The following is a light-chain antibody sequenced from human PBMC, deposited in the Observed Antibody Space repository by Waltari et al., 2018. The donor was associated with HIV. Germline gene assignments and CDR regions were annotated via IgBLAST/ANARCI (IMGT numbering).Light chain of an antibody. CDR2: WAS. Sequence: DIVMTQSPDSLALSLGERATINCISNHSISYSSKNKNYLAWYQQKPGQTPKLLIYWASTRHSGVPDRFSGSGSGTDFTLTISSLQSEDVAIYFCQQYYTHPPTFGQGTKVEIK. CDR3: QQYYTHPPT. V-gene: IGKV4-1*01. CDR1: HSISYSSKNKNY. J-gene: IGKJ1*01.